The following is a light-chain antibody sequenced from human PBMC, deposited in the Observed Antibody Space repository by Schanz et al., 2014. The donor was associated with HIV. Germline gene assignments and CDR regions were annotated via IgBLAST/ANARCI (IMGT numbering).Light chain of an antibody. V-gene: IGLV1-40*01. CDR3: QSYDSRVSVV. CDR1: SSNIGAGYD. CDR2: GNS. Sequence: QSVLTQPPSVSGAPGQRVTISCTGSSSNIGAGYDVHWYQQLPGTAPKLLIYGNSNRPSGVPDRFSGSKSGTSASLAITGLQAEDEADYYCQSYDSRVSVVFGGGTKLTV. J-gene: IGLJ2*01.